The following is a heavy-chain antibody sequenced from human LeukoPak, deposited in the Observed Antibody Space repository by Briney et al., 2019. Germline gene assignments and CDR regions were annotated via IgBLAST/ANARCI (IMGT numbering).Heavy chain of an antibody. Sequence: SRTLSLTCTVSGGSISSGGYYWSWIRQHPGKGLEWIGYIYYSGSTYYNPSLKSRVTISVDTSKNQFSLKLSSVTAADTAVYYCARETYYDILTGSYYFDYWGQGTLVTVSS. CDR3: ARETYYDILTGSYYFDY. V-gene: IGHV4-31*03. J-gene: IGHJ4*02. CDR1: GGSISSGGYY. D-gene: IGHD3-9*01. CDR2: IYYSGST.